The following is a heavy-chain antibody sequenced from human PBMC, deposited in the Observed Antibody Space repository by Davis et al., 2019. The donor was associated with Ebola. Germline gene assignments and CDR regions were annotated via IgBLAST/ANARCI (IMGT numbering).Heavy chain of an antibody. V-gene: IGHV3-23*01. D-gene: IGHD4-17*01. CDR3: ARDHRYYGDYGTLYYYYGMDV. CDR2: ISDSGGNT. CDR1: EFTFSSHA. Sequence: PGGSLRLSCAASEFTFSSHAMSWVRQAPGKGLEWVSGISDSGGNTHYADSVKGRFTISRDNSKNTLYVQMNSLRDEDTAVYYCARDHRYYGDYGTLYYYYGMDVWGQGTTVTVSS. J-gene: IGHJ6*02.